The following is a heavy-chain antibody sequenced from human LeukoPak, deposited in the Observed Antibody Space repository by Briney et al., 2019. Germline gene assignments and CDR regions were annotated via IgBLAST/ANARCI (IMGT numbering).Heavy chain of an antibody. D-gene: IGHD4-23*01. CDR3: ARRTSDYGGNYYYFDY. CDR1: GYTFTSYG. CDR2: ISAYNGNT. V-gene: IGHV1-18*01. J-gene: IGHJ4*02. Sequence: ASVKVSCKASGYTFTSYGISWVRQAPGQGLEWMGWISAYNGNTNYAQKLQGRVTMTTDTSTSTAYMELRSLRSDDTAVYYCARRTSDYGGNYYYFDYWGQGTLVTVFS.